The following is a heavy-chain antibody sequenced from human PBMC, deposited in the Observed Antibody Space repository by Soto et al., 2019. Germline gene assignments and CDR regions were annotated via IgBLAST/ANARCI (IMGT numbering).Heavy chain of an antibody. J-gene: IGHJ4*02. CDR2: IYHSGST. CDR3: PSSGSGGPPGGGDY. Sequence: QVQLQESGPGLVKPSGTLSLTCAVSGGSISSSNWWSWVRQPPGKGLEWIGEIYHSGSTNYNPSPTSRVTNRVDKSRNRFSCRRDVGTAANRAVYYWPSSGSGGPPGGGDYWGQGTLVTVSS. CDR1: GGSISSSNW. D-gene: IGHD6-25*01. V-gene: IGHV4-4*02.